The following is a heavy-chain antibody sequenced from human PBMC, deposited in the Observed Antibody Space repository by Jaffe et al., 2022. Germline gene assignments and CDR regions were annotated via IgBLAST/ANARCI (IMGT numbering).Heavy chain of an antibody. J-gene: IGHJ4*02. CDR3: ARGHLYGYLFSSAYYFDY. V-gene: IGHV3-48*03. CDR2: ISSSGSTI. Sequence: EVQLVESGGGLVQPGGSLRLSCAASGFTFSSYEMNWVRQAPGKGLEWVSYISSSGSTIYYADSVKGRFTISRDNAKNSLYLQMNSLRAEDTAVYYCARGHLYGYLFSSAYYFDYWGQGTLVTVSS. CDR1: GFTFSSYE. D-gene: IGHD5-18*01.